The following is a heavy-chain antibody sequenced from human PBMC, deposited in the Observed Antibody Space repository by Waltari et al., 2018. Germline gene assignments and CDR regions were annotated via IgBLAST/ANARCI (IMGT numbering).Heavy chain of an antibody. Sequence: EVQLVESGGGWVQPGRSLRLSCAASGFTFHDYAMHWVRQAPGKGLEWVSGISWNSGSIGYADSVKGRFTISRDNAKNSLYLQMNSLRAEDTALYYCAKDTIAAAPYYFDYWGQGTLVTVSS. CDR1: GFTFHDYA. V-gene: IGHV3-9*01. CDR3: AKDTIAAAPYYFDY. CDR2: ISWNSGSI. J-gene: IGHJ4*02. D-gene: IGHD6-13*01.